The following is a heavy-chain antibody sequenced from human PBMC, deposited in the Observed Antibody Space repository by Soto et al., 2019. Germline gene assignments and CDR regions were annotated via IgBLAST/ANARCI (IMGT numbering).Heavy chain of an antibody. CDR3: ARGLGGYCSGGSCPDV. Sequence: PSETLSLTCTISGGSISSSTYYWGWIRQPPGKGLEWIGSIYYSGRTYYNPSLKSRVTISVDTSKNQFSLKLSSVTAADTAVYYCARGLGGYCSGGSCPDVWGQGTTVTVSS. V-gene: IGHV4-39*07. CDR1: GGSISSSTYY. CDR2: IYYSGRT. D-gene: IGHD2-15*01. J-gene: IGHJ6*02.